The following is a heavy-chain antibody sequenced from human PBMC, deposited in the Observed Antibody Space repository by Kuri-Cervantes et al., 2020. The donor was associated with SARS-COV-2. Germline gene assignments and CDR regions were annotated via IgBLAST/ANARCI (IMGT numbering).Heavy chain of an antibody. D-gene: IGHD2-2*01. Sequence: GESLKISCAASGFTFSSYAMSWVRQAPGKGLEWVSAISGSGGSTYYADSVKGRFTISRDNSKNTLYLQMNSLRAEDTAVYYCAKDSPEIVVVPAAPPYFDLWGRGTLVTVSS. CDR3: AKDSPEIVVVPAAPPYFDL. CDR2: ISGSGGST. CDR1: GFTFSSYA. V-gene: IGHV3-23*01. J-gene: IGHJ2*01.